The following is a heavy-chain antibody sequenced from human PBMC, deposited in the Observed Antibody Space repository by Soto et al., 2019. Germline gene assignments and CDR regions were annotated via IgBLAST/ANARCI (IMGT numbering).Heavy chain of an antibody. CDR1: GGTFSSYA. CDR2: IIPIFGTA. Sequence: ASVKVSCKASGGTFSSYAISWVRQAPGQGLEWMGGIIPIFGTANYAQKFQGRVTITADGSTSTAYMELSSLRSEDTAVYYCASSAHVDTAMYWFDPWGQGTLVTVSS. J-gene: IGHJ5*02. V-gene: IGHV1-69*13. CDR3: ASSAHVDTAMYWFDP. D-gene: IGHD5-18*01.